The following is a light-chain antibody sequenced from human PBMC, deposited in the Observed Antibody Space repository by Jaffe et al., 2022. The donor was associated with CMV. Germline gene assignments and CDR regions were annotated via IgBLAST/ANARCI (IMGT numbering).Light chain of an antibody. V-gene: IGKV3-15*01. CDR2: GAS. CDR3: QQYNNWPHT. CDR1: QSFSSN. J-gene: IGKJ2*01. Sequence: EMVMTQSPATLSVSPGERATLSCRASQSFSSNLAWYQQKPGQAPRLLIYGASTRATGIPARFSGSGSGTEFTLTISSLRSEDLAVYYCQQYNNWPHTFGQGTKLEIK.